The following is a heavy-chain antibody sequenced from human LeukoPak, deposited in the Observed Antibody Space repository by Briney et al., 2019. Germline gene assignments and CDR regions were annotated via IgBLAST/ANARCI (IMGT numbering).Heavy chain of an antibody. V-gene: IGHV3-30*02. D-gene: IGHD6-13*01. CDR1: GFTFSSYD. CDR3: AKDQGYEDY. Sequence: PGGSPRLSCAASGFTFSSYDMHWVRQAPGKGLEWVAFIRYDGNNKYYADSVKGRFTISRDNSKNTLYLQMNSLRVEDTAMYYCAKDQGYEDYWGQGTLVTVSS. J-gene: IGHJ4*02. CDR2: IRYDGNNK.